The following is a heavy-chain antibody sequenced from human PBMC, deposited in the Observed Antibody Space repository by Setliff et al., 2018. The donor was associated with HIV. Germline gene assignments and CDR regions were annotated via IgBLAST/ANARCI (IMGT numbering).Heavy chain of an antibody. CDR2: IIPIFGTT. CDR1: GGRFSNYG. J-gene: IGHJ6*03. CDR3: ARAVVPTYYDVLTGYVYYMDV. V-gene: IGHV1-69*13. Sequence: ASVKVSCKAFGGRFSNYGISWVRQAPGQGLEWMGGIIPIFGTTNYAQMFQGRVTMTADESTSTAYMELSSLRSEDTAVYYCARAVVPTYYDVLTGYVYYMDVWGKGTTVTVSS. D-gene: IGHD3-9*01.